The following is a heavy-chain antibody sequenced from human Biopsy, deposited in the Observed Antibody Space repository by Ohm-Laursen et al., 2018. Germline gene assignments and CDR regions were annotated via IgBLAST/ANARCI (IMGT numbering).Heavy chain of an antibody. CDR2: ISANGATS. Sequence: SLRLSCSALGFTFSSYAMNWVRQAPGKGPEWVSTISANGATSYYADSVKGRFTISRDNSKNTLYLQMNSVRADDTAIYYCAKGGSITIFGVVINNCFDPWGQGTRVTVSS. V-gene: IGHV3-23*01. D-gene: IGHD3-3*01. CDR3: AKGGSITIFGVVINNCFDP. CDR1: GFTFSSYA. J-gene: IGHJ5*02.